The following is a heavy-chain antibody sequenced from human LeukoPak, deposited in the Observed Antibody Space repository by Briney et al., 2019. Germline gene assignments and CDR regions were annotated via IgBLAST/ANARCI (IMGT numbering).Heavy chain of an antibody. CDR3: AKEGPYGDYVGTFDY. Sequence: GGSLRLSCAASGFRFSGYWMHWVRQAPGKGLVWVSLINTDGGRTAYADSVKGRFTISRDNAKNTLYLQMNSLRAEDTAVYYCAKEGPYGDYVGTFDYWGQGTLVTVSS. CDR2: INTDGGRT. V-gene: IGHV3-74*01. CDR1: GFRFSGYW. J-gene: IGHJ4*02. D-gene: IGHD4-17*01.